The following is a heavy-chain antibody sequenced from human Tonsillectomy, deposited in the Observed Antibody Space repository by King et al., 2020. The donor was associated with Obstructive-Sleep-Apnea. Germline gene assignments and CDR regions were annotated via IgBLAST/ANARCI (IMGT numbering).Heavy chain of an antibody. Sequence: VQLQESGPGLVKPSQTLSLTCTVSGGSISSSGYYWSWIRQHPGKGLEWIGYIYYSGSTYYNPSLKSRVTISIDTSKNQFSLKLSSVTAADTAVDYCARDGSGSYPSMDVWGQGTTVTVSS. CDR1: GGSISSSGYY. V-gene: IGHV4-31*03. J-gene: IGHJ6*02. D-gene: IGHD3-10*01. CDR2: IYYSGST. CDR3: ARDGSGSYPSMDV.